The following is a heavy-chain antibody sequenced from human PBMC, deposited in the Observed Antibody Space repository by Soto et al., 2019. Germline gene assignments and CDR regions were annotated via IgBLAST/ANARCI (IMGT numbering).Heavy chain of an antibody. V-gene: IGHV3-30-3*01. J-gene: IGHJ6*02. CDR2: ISYDGSNK. CDR1: VFTFSSYA. D-gene: IGHD2-21*01. Sequence: GWSLRLSCSASVFTFSSYAMHWVRQAPGKGLEWVAVISYDGSNKYYADSVKGRFTISRDNSKNTLYLQMNSLRAEDTAVYYCARDSSRYCGGDCYGMDVWGQGTTVTVSS. CDR3: ARDSSRYCGGDCYGMDV.